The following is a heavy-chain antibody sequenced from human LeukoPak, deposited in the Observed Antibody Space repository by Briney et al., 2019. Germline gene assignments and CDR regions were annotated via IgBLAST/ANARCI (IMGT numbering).Heavy chain of an antibody. V-gene: IGHV3-7*01. J-gene: IGHJ5*02. CDR1: GFIFNNCW. Sequence: GGSLRLSCAASGFIFNNCWMSWVRRAPGKGLEWVASIRPDGSGDFHMDSVKGRFTISRDNAEKSLSLQMNSLRGEDTAIYYCARLMGGVTTYDLWGQGTLVTVSS. D-gene: IGHD4-11*01. CDR3: ARLMGGVTTYDL. CDR2: IRPDGSGD.